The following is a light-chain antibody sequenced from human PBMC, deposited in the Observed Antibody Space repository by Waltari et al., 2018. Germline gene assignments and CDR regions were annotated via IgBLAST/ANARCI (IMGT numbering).Light chain of an antibody. CDR1: QSVTRT. J-gene: IGKJ1*01. Sequence: EIVLTQSPGTLSLSPGERATLSGRASQSVTRTLAWYQQHPGQAPRLLIYGASSRATGIPDRFSGSGSGTDFSLTISRLEPEDFAVYYCQHYLRLPATFGQGTKVEIK. CDR3: QHYLRLPAT. CDR2: GAS. V-gene: IGKV3-20*01.